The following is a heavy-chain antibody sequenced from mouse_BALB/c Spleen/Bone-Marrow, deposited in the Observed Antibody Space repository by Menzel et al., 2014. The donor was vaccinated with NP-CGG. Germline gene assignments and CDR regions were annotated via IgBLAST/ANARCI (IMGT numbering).Heavy chain of an antibody. CDR2: IYPSDSYT. J-gene: IGHJ2*01. Sequence: VQLQQSGAELVRPGASVKLSCKASGYTFTSYWINWMRQRPGQGLEWIGNIYPSDSYTNYNQKFKDKATLTVDKSSSTAYMQLSSPTSEDSAVYYCTRSGCYYFDYWGQGTTLTVSS. CDR1: GYTFTSYW. V-gene: IGHV1-69*02. CDR3: TRSGCYYFDY.